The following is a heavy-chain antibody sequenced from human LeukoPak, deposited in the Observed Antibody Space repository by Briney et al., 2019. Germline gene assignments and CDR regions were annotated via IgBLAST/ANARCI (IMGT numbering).Heavy chain of an antibody. Sequence: ASVKVSCKASGYTFSGYYIHWVRRAPGQGLEWMGRINPNSGGTNYAQKFQGRVTMTRDASITTAYMELSSLISDDTAVYYCARDRDGSSRNWFDPWGQGTLVTVSS. CDR3: ARDRDGSSRNWFDP. J-gene: IGHJ5*02. V-gene: IGHV1-2*06. CDR1: GYTFSGYY. CDR2: INPNSGGT. D-gene: IGHD6-13*01.